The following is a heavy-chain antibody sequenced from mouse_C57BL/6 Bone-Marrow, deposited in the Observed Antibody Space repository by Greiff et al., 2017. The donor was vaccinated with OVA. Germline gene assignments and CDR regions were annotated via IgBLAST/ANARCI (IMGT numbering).Heavy chain of an antibody. J-gene: IGHJ3*01. Sequence: QVQLKESGAELVKPGASVKLSCKASGYTFTSYWMHWVKQRPGQGLEWIGMIHPNSGSTNYNEKFKSKATLTVDKSSSTAYMQLSSLTSEDAAVYCCARWSNYGFADWGQGTLVTVSA. CDR1: GYTFTSYW. CDR2: IHPNSGST. D-gene: IGHD2-5*01. V-gene: IGHV1-64*01. CDR3: ARWSNYGFAD.